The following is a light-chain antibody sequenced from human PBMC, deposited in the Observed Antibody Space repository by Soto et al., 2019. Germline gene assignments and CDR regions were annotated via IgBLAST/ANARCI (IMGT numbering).Light chain of an antibody. CDR2: SAS. Sequence: EIVMTQSPATLSVSPGERATLSCRASQRVSSNLAWYHQKPGQAPRLHIYSASTRATSIPARFSGSGSGTEFTLTISSLQSEDFAVYYCQQYNNWPPEYTFGQGTKLEIK. CDR1: QRVSSN. V-gene: IGKV3-15*01. J-gene: IGKJ2*01. CDR3: QQYNNWPPEYT.